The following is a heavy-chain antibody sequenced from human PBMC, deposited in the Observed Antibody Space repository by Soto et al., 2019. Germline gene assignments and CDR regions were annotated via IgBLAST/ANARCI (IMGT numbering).Heavy chain of an antibody. J-gene: IGHJ4*02. D-gene: IGHD3-3*01. V-gene: IGHV3-23*01. CDR3: AKGGVEYGERTVYYFDY. Sequence: GGSLRLSCAASGFTFSSYAMSWVRQAPGKGLEWVSAISGSGGSTYYADSVKGRFTISRDNSKNTLYLQMNSLRAEDTVVYYCAKGGVEYGERTVYYFDYWGQGTLVTVSS. CDR1: GFTFSSYA. CDR2: ISGSGGST.